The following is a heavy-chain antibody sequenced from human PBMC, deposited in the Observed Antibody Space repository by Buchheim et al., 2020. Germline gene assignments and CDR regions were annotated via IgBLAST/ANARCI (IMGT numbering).Heavy chain of an antibody. V-gene: IGHV1-69*06. D-gene: IGHD7-27*01. CDR2: IIPIFGTA. CDR3: AHRRGALGMDYYYYYMDV. J-gene: IGHJ6*03. Sequence: QVQLVQSGAEVKKPGSSVKVSCKASGGTFSSYAISWVRQAPGQGLEWMGGIIPIFGTANYAQKFQGRVTITADKSTRTAYMELSSLRSEDTAVYYCAHRRGALGMDYYYYYMDVWGKGTT. CDR1: GGTFSSYA.